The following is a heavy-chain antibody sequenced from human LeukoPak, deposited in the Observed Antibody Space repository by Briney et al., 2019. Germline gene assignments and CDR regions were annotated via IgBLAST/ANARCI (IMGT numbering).Heavy chain of an antibody. Sequence: GRSLRLSCAASGFAFSNYAMHWVRQAPGKGLEWVAVISYDGSNKYYADSVKGRFTISRDNSKNTLYLQMNSLRAEDTAVYYCARSASSGWSGSFDPWGQGTLVTVSS. D-gene: IGHD6-19*01. J-gene: IGHJ5*02. V-gene: IGHV3-30*04. CDR1: GFAFSNYA. CDR2: ISYDGSNK. CDR3: ARSASSGWSGSFDP.